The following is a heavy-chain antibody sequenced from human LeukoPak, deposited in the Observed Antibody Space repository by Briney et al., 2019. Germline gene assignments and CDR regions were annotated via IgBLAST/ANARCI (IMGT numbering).Heavy chain of an antibody. CDR3: ARAPRYTSSWPNNWFDP. V-gene: IGHV1-69*13. CDR2: FISIFGTT. Sequence: SVKVSCKASGGTFSSYAISWVRQAPGQGLEWMGGFISIFGTTNYAQKFQGRVTITADESTSTAYMELSSLRSEDTAVYYCARAPRYTSSWPNNWFDPWGQGTLVTVSS. CDR1: GGTFSSYA. J-gene: IGHJ5*02. D-gene: IGHD6-13*01.